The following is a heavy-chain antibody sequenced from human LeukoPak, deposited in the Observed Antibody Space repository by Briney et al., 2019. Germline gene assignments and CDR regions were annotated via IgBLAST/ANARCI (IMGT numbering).Heavy chain of an antibody. CDR1: GGTFSSYA. V-gene: IGHV1-69*05. CDR3: ARESYYTKYSSYYYYMDV. Sequence: SVKVSCKASGGTFSSYAISWVRQAPGQGLEWMGGIIPIFGTANYAQKFQGRVTITTDESTSTAYMELSSLRSEDTAVYYCARESYYTKYSSYYYYMDVWGKGTTVTVSS. D-gene: IGHD2-2*02. J-gene: IGHJ6*03. CDR2: IIPIFGTA.